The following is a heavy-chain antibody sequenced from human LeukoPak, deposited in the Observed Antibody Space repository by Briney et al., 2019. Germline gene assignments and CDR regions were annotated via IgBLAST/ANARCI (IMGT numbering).Heavy chain of an antibody. CDR1: GGSFSGYY. Sequence: SETLSLTCTVYGGSFSGYYWSWIRQPPGKGLEWIGEINHSGSTNYNPSLKSRVTISVDTSKNQFSLKLSSVTAADTAVYYCAREYPKGGSYRFDPWGEGTLVTVSS. CDR3: AREYPKGGSYRFDP. V-gene: IGHV4-34*01. CDR2: INHSGST. J-gene: IGHJ5*02. D-gene: IGHD1-26*01.